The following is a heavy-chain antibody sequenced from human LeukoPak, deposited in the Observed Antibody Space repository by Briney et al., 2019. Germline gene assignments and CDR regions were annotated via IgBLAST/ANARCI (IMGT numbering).Heavy chain of an antibody. D-gene: IGHD3-10*01. CDR1: GGSISSYY. Sequence: PSETLSLTCTVSGGSISSYYWSWIRQPPGKGLEWIGYIYYSGSTNYNPSLKSRATISVDTSKNQFSLKLSSVTAADTAVYYCARAGRAFDIWGQGTMVTVSS. J-gene: IGHJ3*02. CDR3: ARAGRAFDI. CDR2: IYYSGST. V-gene: IGHV4-59*01.